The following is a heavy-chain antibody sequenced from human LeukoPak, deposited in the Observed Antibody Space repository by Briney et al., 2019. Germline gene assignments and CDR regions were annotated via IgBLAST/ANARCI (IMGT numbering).Heavy chain of an antibody. V-gene: IGHV4-31*03. CDR1: GGSISSGGYY. J-gene: IGHJ4*02. D-gene: IGHD2-2*02. CDR3: ARSGAAAIRGPFDY. Sequence: SETLSLTCTVSGGSISSGGYYWSWIRQHPGKGLEWIGCIYYSGSTYYNPSLKSRVTISVDTSKNQFSLKLSSVTAADTAVYYCARSGAAAIRGPFDYWGQGTLVTVSS. CDR2: IYYSGST.